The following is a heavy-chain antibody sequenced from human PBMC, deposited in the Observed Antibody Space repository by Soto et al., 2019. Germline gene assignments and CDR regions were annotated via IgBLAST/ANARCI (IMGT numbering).Heavy chain of an antibody. D-gene: IGHD4-4*01. J-gene: IGHJ4*02. V-gene: IGHV4-4*02. CDR1: GGSITSNNW. CDR2: IYHSGDT. Sequence: QVQLQASGPRLVKPSGTLSLTCTVSGGSITSNNWWTWVRQPPGKGLEWIGEIYHSGDTNYKSSLKSRVSTSVDKSKNQISRRLISMTAADTAVYYCARETYSNYGGWIDFWGQGALVTVSS. CDR3: ARETYSNYGGWIDF.